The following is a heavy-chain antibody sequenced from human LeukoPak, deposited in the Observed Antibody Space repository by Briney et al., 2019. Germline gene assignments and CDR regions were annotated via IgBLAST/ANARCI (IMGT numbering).Heavy chain of an antibody. CDR2: ISSSSSTR. V-gene: IGHV3-48*04. CDR3: ARMNTVLVNGLNSYYYMDV. CDR1: GFTFSSYS. D-gene: IGHD5-18*01. J-gene: IGHJ6*03. Sequence: SGGSLRLSCAASGFTFSSYSMNWVRQAPGKGLEWVSYISSSSSTRYYAESVKGRFTISRDNTRNSLYLQMNSLRAEDTALYYCARMNTVLVNGLNSYYYMDVWGKGTTVTISS.